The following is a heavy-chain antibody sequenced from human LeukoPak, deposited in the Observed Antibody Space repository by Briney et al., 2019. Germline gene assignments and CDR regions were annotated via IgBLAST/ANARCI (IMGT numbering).Heavy chain of an antibody. J-gene: IGHJ5*02. CDR1: GFTFSTCA. CDR2: ISGNGDST. CDR3: AREVYAGNWFDP. Sequence: GGSLRLSCAASGFTFSTCAMHWVRLAPGKGLEYVAAISGNGDSTYYANSVKGRFAISRDNSKNTLYLQMGSLRPEDMAVYYCAREVYAGNWFDPWGQGTLVTVSS. V-gene: IGHV3-64*01. D-gene: IGHD2-8*01.